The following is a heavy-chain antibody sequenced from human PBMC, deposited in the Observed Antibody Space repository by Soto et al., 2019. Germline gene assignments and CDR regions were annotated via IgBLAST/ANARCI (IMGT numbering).Heavy chain of an antibody. Sequence: SETLSLTCAVYGGSFSGYYWSSIRQPPGKGLEWIGEINHRGSTNYNPSLKSRVTISVDTSKNQFSLKLSSVTAGDTAVYYCSRLQTSPSSSSKYYYYGMDFWGQGTAVTVSS. V-gene: IGHV4-34*01. CDR3: SRLQTSPSSSSKYYYYGMDF. CDR1: GGSFSGYY. D-gene: IGHD6-6*01. J-gene: IGHJ6*02. CDR2: INHRGST.